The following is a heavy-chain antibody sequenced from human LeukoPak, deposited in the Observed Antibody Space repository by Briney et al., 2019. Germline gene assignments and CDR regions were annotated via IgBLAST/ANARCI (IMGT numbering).Heavy chain of an antibody. CDR1: GFTFSSYS. V-gene: IGHV3-21*01. J-gene: IGHJ5*02. CDR3: ARGKVTTTGFLYH. Sequence: GGSLRLSCAASGFTFSSYSMNWVRQAPGKGLEWVSSISSSSSYIYYADSVKGRFTISRDNAKNSLYLQMNSLRAEDTAVYYCARGKVTTTGFLYHWGQGTLVTVFS. D-gene: IGHD4-17*01. CDR2: ISSSSSYI.